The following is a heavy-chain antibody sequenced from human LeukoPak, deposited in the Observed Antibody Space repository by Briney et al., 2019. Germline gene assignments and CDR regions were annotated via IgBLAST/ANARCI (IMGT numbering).Heavy chain of an antibody. V-gene: IGHV4-39*07. D-gene: IGHD6-13*01. CDR1: GGSISSSSYY. CDR3: ARVRSSWYYYYYYMDV. CDR2: IYYSGST. Sequence: SETLSLTCTVSGGSISSSSYYWGWIRQPPGKGLEWIGSIYYSGSTNYNPSLKSRVTISVDTSKNQFSLKLSSVTAADTAVYYCARVRSSWYYYYYYMDVWGKGTTVTVSS. J-gene: IGHJ6*03.